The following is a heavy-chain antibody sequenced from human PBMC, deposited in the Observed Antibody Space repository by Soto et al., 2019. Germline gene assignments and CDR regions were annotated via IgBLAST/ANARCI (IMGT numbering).Heavy chain of an antibody. J-gene: IGHJ5*02. Sequence: QVQLVQSGAEVKKPGSSVKVSCKASGGTFSSYAISWVRQAPGQGLEWMGGIIPIFGTANYAQKFQGRVTITADESTTTAYMELSSLRSEDTAVYYCARDRPIGRDIAAPFDPWGQGTLVTVSS. CDR3: ARDRPIGRDIAAPFDP. V-gene: IGHV1-69*01. D-gene: IGHD6-13*01. CDR1: GGTFSSYA. CDR2: IIPIFGTA.